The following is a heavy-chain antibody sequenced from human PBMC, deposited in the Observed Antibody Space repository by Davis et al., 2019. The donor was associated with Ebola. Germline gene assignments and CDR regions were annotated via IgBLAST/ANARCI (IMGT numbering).Heavy chain of an antibody. CDR2: ISINEGTT. CDR1: GFNLSGYA. J-gene: IGHJ4*02. V-gene: IGHV3-64*01. D-gene: IGHD6-13*01. Sequence: GGSLRLSCTASGFNLSGYAMHWVRRAPGKGLEYVSFISINEGTTYYANSVQGRFTISRDNSKNTLYLEMGSLRAEDMAVYYCARDGGSSWYYFDYWGQGTLVTVSS. CDR3: ARDGGSSWYYFDY.